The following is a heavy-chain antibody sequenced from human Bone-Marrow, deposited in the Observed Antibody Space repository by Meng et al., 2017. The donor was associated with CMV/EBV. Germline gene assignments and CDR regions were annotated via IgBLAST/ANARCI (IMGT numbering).Heavy chain of an antibody. Sequence: ASVKVSCKASGYTFTGDFMHWVRQAPGQGLEWMGLINPNSGDTTFAQKFQGRVTMTRDTSISTAYMELSSLRSDDTAVYYCARACSSSGCAPEVLYYYYYYGMDVWGQGTTVTVSS. CDR1: GYTFTGDF. CDR3: ARACSSSGCAPEVLYYYYYYGMDV. CDR2: INPNSGDT. D-gene: IGHD2-2*01. V-gene: IGHV1-2*02. J-gene: IGHJ6*02.